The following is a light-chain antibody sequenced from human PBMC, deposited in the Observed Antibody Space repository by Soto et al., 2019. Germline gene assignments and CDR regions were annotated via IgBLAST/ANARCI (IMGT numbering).Light chain of an antibody. CDR3: HQLNSYPIT. CDR2: AAS. CDR1: QGISSY. V-gene: IGKV1-9*01. Sequence: DIQLTQSPSFLSASVGDRVTITCRASQGISSYLAWYQQKPGKAPKLLIYAASTLQSGVPSRFSGSGSGTEFTLTTSRLQPEAFATYYCHQLNSYPITFGQWTRLEIK. J-gene: IGKJ5*01.